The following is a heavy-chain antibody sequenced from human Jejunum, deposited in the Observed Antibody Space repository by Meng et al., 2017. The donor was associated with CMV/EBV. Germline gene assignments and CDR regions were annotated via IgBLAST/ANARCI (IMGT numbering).Heavy chain of an antibody. CDR1: GASISSGDFC. D-gene: IGHD6-19*01. CDR2: IDNRGST. CDR3: ARGYSSGWNYFHY. Sequence: HRQEPGLGLVRPSQTPSLTCTASGASISSGDFCWSWIRQPPGKGLEYIGYIDNRGSTYYNPSLKSRVTMSMDTSKNQFSLKLTSVTAADTAVYYCARGYSSGWNYFHYWGQGTLVTVSS. V-gene: IGHV4-30-4*01. J-gene: IGHJ4*02.